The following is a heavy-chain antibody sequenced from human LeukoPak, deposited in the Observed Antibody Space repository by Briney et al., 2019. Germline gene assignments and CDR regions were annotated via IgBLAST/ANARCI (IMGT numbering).Heavy chain of an antibody. V-gene: IGHV3-15*01. D-gene: IGHD2-2*01. CDR2: IKGKTDGGTT. J-gene: IGHJ4*02. Sequence: GGSLRLSCAASGFTFSKAWMSWVRQAPGKGLEWVGRIKGKTDGGTTDYAAPVKGRFTISRDDSKSMLYLQMNSLKTEDTAVYYCTGGYCTGTSCPDYWGQGTLVTVSS. CDR1: GFTFSKAW. CDR3: TGGYCTGTSCPDY.